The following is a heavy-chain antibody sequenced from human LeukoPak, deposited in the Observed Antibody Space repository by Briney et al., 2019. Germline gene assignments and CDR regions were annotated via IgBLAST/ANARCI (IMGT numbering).Heavy chain of an antibody. CDR2: IYSGGST. CDR1: GFTVSSNY. V-gene: IGHV3-66*01. J-gene: IGHJ4*02. Sequence: GGSLRLSCAASGFTVSSNYMSWVRQAPGKGLEWVSVIYSGGSTYYADSVKGRFTISRDNSKNTLYLQMNSLRAEDTAVYYCARGGAGYSSGWYDYWGQGTLVTVSS. D-gene: IGHD6-19*01. CDR3: ARGGAGYSSGWYDY.